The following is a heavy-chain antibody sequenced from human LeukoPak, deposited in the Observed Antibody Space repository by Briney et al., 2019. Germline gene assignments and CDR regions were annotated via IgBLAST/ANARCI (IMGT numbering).Heavy chain of an antibody. CDR2: IYYSGST. Sequence: PSETLSLTCTVSGGSISSYYWSWIRQPPGKGLEWIGYIYYSGSTNYNPSLKSRVTIPVDTSKNQFSLELSSVTAADTAVYYCARQGAGVPFDYWGRGTLVTVSS. V-gene: IGHV4-59*08. D-gene: IGHD3-10*01. CDR1: GGSISSYY. J-gene: IGHJ4*02. CDR3: ARQGAGVPFDY.